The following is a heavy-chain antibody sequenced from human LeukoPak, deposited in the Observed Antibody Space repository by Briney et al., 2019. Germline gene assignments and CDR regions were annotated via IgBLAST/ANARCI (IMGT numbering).Heavy chain of an antibody. CDR1: GFTFSNYA. Sequence: GGSLRLSCAVPGFTFSNYAMSWVRQAPGKGLEWVSAISKSGDITYYADSVKGRFAISRDNSRNTLYVQMNSLRADDTAVYYCAKGTYYDYSGSLDYWGQGTLVTVSS. D-gene: IGHD3-22*01. CDR2: ISKSGDIT. V-gene: IGHV3-23*01. J-gene: IGHJ4*02. CDR3: AKGTYYDYSGSLDY.